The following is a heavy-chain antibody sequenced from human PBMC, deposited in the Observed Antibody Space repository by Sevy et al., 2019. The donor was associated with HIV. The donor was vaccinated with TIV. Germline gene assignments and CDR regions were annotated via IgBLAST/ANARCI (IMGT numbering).Heavy chain of an antibody. CDR2: SGNT. CDR3: ARGGPNQQQLDYFDY. V-gene: IGHV4-59*01. J-gene: IGHJ4*01. Sequence: PSQTLSLTCTVSGVSISPYYWAWIRQPPGKGLECIGFSGNTNYNPSLKTRVTTSVDTSKNQFSLKLSSVTAADTAIYYCARGGPNQQQLDYFDYWGQEPWSPSPQ. D-gene: IGHD6-13*01. CDR1: GVSISPYY.